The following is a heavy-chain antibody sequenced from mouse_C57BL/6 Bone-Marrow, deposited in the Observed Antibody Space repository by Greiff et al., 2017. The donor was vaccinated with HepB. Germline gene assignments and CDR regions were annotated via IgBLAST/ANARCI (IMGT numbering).Heavy chain of an antibody. Sequence: VQLQQPGAELVKPGASVKMSCKASGYTFTSYWITWVKQSPGQGLEWIGDIYPGSGSTNYNEKFKSKATLTVDTSSSTAYMQLSSLTSEDSAVYYCARGNYGSSYSWFAYWGQGTLVTVSA. J-gene: IGHJ3*01. D-gene: IGHD1-1*01. CDR2: IYPGSGST. CDR3: ARGNYGSSYSWFAY. CDR1: GYTFTSYW. V-gene: IGHV1-55*01.